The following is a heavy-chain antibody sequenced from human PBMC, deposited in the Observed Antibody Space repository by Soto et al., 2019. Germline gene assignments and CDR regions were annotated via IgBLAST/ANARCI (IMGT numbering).Heavy chain of an antibody. D-gene: IGHD3-3*01. CDR1: GGSISTYY. Sequence: QMQLQESGPRLVKASETLSLTCTVSGGSISTYYWNWIRQPPEQGLEWIGYIYRTGSTHYNPSLTSRAAISLGTSRNQFSLQLNSVTAADTAAYFCARQIGDDPFDIWGQGTMVTVSS. CDR2: IYRTGST. J-gene: IGHJ3*02. V-gene: IGHV4-4*09. CDR3: ARQIGDDPFDI.